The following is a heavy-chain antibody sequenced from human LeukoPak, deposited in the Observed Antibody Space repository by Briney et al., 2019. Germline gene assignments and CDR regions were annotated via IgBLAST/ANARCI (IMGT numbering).Heavy chain of an antibody. CDR2: IYYSGST. J-gene: IGHJ4*02. D-gene: IGHD6-13*01. CDR3: ARGRFGGSWPGDFDY. CDR1: GGSISSYY. V-gene: IGHV4-59*01. Sequence: SETLSLTCTVSGGSISSYYWSWIRQPPGKGLDWIGYIYYSGSTNYNPSLKSRVTISVDTSKNQFSLKLSSVTAADTAVYYCARGRFGGSWPGDFDYWGQGTLVTVSS.